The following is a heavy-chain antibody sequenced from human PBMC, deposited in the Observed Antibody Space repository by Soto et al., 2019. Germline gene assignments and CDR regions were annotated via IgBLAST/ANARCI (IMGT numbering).Heavy chain of an antibody. Sequence: EVQLVQSGAEVKKPGESLKISCKGSGYSFANYWIGWVRQMPGKGLEYMGIIYPGDSDTRYSPSFQGQVTISADKSINTAYLQWSSLKASDTAIYYCARGGDGYNSVFDYWGQGTLVTVSS. CDR1: GYSFANYW. V-gene: IGHV5-51*03. J-gene: IGHJ4*02. CDR3: ARGGDGYNSVFDY. CDR2: IYPGDSDT. D-gene: IGHD5-12*01.